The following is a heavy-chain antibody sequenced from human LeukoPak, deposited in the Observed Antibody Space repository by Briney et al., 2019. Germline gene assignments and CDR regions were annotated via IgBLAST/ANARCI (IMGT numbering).Heavy chain of an antibody. CDR2: IWYDGSNK. CDR1: GFTFSSYG. CDR3: AKSGGYSYIENFDY. V-gene: IGHV3-33*06. Sequence: GGSLRLSCAASGFTFSSYGMHWVRQAPGKGLEWVAVIWYDGSNKYYPDSVQGRFTISRDNSKNTLYLQVNSLRAEDTAVYYCAKSGGYSYIENFDYWGQGTLVTVSS. J-gene: IGHJ4*02. D-gene: IGHD5-18*01.